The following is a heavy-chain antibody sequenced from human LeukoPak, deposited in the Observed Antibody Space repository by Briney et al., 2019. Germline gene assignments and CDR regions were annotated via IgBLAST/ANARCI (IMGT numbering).Heavy chain of an antibody. CDR3: ARGGRRDGYNSGY. CDR1: GFTFSSYS. V-gene: IGHV3-21*01. D-gene: IGHD5-24*01. CDR2: ISSSSSYI. Sequence: GGSLRLSCAASGFTFSSYSMNWVRQAPGKGLEWVSSISSSSSYIYYADSVKGRFTISRDNAKNSLYLQMNSLRAEDTAVYYCARGGRRDGYNSGYWGQGTLVTVSS. J-gene: IGHJ4*02.